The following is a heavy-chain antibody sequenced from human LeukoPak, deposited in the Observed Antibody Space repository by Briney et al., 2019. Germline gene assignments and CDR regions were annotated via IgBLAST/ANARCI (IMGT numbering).Heavy chain of an antibody. CDR2: IYYSGST. D-gene: IGHD3-9*01. CDR1: GGSISSSSYY. Sequence: PSETLSLTCTVSGGSISSSSYYWGWIRQPPGKGLEWIGSIYYSGSTYYNPSLKSRVTISVDTSKNQFSLKLSSVTAADTAVYYCARLSPPDILTGYYKDYWGQGTLVTVSS. CDR3: ARLSPPDILTGYYKDY. V-gene: IGHV4-39*01. J-gene: IGHJ4*02.